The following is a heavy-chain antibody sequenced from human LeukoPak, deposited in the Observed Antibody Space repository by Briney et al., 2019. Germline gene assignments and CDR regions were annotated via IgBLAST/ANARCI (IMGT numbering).Heavy chain of an antibody. CDR1: GFTFSDYG. V-gene: IGHV3-30*02. CDR3: ARGPSGYHNI. CDR2: IRYDGSNK. J-gene: IGHJ4*02. D-gene: IGHD5-12*01. Sequence: GGSLRLSCAASGFTFSDYGMHWVRQAPGKGLEWVAFIRYDGSNKYYADSVKGRFTISRDNSKNTLYLQMNSLRAEDTAVYYCARGPSGYHNIGGQGTLVTVSS.